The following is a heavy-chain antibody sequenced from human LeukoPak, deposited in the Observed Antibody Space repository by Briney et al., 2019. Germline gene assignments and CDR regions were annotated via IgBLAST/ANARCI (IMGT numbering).Heavy chain of an antibody. CDR2: IRYDGSNK. Sequence: PGGSLRLSCAASGFTFSSYGMHWVRQAPGKGLEWVAFIRYDGSNKYYADSVKGRFTISRDNSKNTLYLQMNSLRAEDTAVYYCAKVSRYCSSTSCPDYWGQGALVTVSS. J-gene: IGHJ4*02. D-gene: IGHD2-2*01. V-gene: IGHV3-30*02. CDR1: GFTFSSYG. CDR3: AKVSRYCSSTSCPDY.